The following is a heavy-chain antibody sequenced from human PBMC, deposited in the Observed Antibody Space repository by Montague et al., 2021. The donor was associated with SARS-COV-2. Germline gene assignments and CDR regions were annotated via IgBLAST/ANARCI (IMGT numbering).Heavy chain of an antibody. Sequence: SETLSLTCSVSGGSISSYYWSWIRQSPGKGLEWIGYIFHSGIIDXXPSLKSRVTISVDMSKNQFSLQLNSVTAADSAVYYGARTEYNWNDWFDPWGQGTLVTVSS. CDR3: ARTEYNWNDWFDP. CDR2: IFHSGII. V-gene: IGHV4-59*13. CDR1: GGSISSYY. D-gene: IGHD1-20*01. J-gene: IGHJ5*02.